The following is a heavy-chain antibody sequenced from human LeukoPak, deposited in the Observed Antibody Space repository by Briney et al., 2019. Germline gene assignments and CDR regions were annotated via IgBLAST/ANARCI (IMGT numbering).Heavy chain of an antibody. CDR2: VSTSGDRT. V-gene: IGHV3-23*01. CDR1: GFTFSTYA. Sequence: GGSLRPSCAASGFTFSTYAMTWVRQAPGKGLEWVSGVSTSGDRTYYADSVKGRFTISRDNSKNTLYLQMNSLRAEDTAEYYCARSAVGTSCCTAVDYWGQGTLVTVSS. CDR3: ARSAVGTSCCTAVDY. J-gene: IGHJ4*02. D-gene: IGHD1-26*01.